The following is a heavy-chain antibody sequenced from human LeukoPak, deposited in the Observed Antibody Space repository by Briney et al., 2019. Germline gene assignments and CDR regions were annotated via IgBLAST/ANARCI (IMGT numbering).Heavy chain of an antibody. CDR3: ARPGVVRGVIPYYFDY. Sequence: ASVKVSCKAFGYTFTSYGISWVRQAPGQGLEWMGWISAYNGNTNYAQKLQGRVTMTTDTSTSTAYMELRSLRSDDTAVYYCARPGVVRGVIPYYFDYWGQGTLVTVSS. CDR2: ISAYNGNT. J-gene: IGHJ4*02. V-gene: IGHV1-18*01. D-gene: IGHD3-10*02. CDR1: GYTFTSYG.